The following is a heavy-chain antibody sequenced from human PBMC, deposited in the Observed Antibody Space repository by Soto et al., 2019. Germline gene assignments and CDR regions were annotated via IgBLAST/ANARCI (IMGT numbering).Heavy chain of an antibody. CDR3: XXXXXXXXXXXXXXXXXX. CDR2: VTADGGT. Sequence: EVQVLESGGGLVQPGGSLRLSCEGSGFTVSSHAMTWIRQAPGKGPEWVSTVTADGGTYYADSVKGRFAMSRDTSENTLYLQMNSLGAEDXAXXXXXXXXXXXXXXXXXXXXXXXGQGTMVTVSS. V-gene: IGHV3-23*01. J-gene: IGHJ3*01. CDR1: GFTVSSHA.